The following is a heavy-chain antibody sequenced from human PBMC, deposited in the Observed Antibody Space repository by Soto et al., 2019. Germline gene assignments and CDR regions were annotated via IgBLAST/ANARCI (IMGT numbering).Heavy chain of an antibody. CDR2: IYPGDSDT. J-gene: IGHJ6*02. D-gene: IGHD4-17*01. CDR3: AISSYEYGDYEFSYYYGMDV. V-gene: IGHV5-51*01. Sequence: GESLKISCKGSGYSFTSYWIGWVRQMPGKGLEWMGIIYPGDSDTRYSPSFQGQVTISADKSISTAYLQWSSLKASDTAMYYCAISSYEYGDYEFSYYYGMDVWGQGTTVTVSS. CDR1: GYSFTSYW.